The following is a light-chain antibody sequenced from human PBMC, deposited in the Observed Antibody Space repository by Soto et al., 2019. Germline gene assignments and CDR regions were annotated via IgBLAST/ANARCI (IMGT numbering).Light chain of an antibody. CDR1: SSDVGGYNY. Sequence: QSVLTQPRAVSGSPGQSVTISCTGTSSDVGGYNYVSWYQQHPGKAPKLMIYVVSKRPSGVPDRFSGSKSGNTASLTISGLQSEDEADYYCCSYAGVYTPLGVFATATKVTVL. CDR3: CSYAGVYTPLGV. CDR2: VVS. J-gene: IGLJ1*01. V-gene: IGLV2-11*01.